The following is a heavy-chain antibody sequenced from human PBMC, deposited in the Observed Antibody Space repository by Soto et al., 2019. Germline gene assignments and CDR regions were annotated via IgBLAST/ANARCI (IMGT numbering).Heavy chain of an antibody. CDR2: ISWNSGSI. J-gene: IGHJ4*02. V-gene: IGHV3-9*01. CDR3: AKDIISIRGYSYGFDY. CDR1: LFTFDDYA. Sequence: GGSLRLSCADSLFTFDDYAMHWVRQAPGKGLEWVSGISWNSGSIGYADSVKGRFTISRDNAKTSLYLQMKSLRAEDTALNYCAKDIISIRGYSYGFDYWGQGTLVTVSS. D-gene: IGHD5-18*01.